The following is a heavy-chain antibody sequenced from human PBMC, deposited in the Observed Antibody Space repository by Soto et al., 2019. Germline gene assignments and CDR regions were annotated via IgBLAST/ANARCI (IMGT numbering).Heavy chain of an antibody. CDR1: GFIFSNYG. CDR2: IWYDGSNE. J-gene: IGHJ4*02. D-gene: IGHD4-4*01. Sequence: PGGSLRLSCAASGFIFSNYGMHWGRQAPCKGLEWVAVIWYDGSNEDYAESMKGRITISRDNSKNTVFLQMNSLRVEDSAVYYCARRYSRGGEYYFDLWGQGALVTVS. CDR3: ARRYSRGGEYYFDL. V-gene: IGHV3-33*03.